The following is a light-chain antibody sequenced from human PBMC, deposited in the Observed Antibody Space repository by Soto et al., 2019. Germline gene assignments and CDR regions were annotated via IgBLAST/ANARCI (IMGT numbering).Light chain of an antibody. CDR3: AAWDDSLNGPV. Sequence: QAVLTQPPSASGTPGQRVTISCSGSSSNIGSNTVNWYQQLPGTAPKLLIYSNNQRPSGVPDRFSGSKSGTSASLAISRLQSADEADYYCAAWDDSLNGPVFGGGTKLTVL. CDR1: SSNIGSNT. CDR2: SNN. J-gene: IGLJ2*01. V-gene: IGLV1-44*01.